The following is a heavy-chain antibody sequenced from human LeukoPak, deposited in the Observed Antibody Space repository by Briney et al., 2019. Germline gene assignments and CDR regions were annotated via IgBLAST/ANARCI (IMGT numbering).Heavy chain of an antibody. Sequence: GGSLRLSCAASGFTFSSYSMNWVRQAPGKGLEWVSSISSSSRYIYYADSVKGRFTISRDNAKNSLYLQMNSLRAEDTAVYYCARVGYSGYDWKGGYYYYYGMDVWGQGTTVTVSS. J-gene: IGHJ6*02. CDR1: GFTFSSYS. CDR2: ISSSSRYI. CDR3: ARVGYSGYDWKGGYYYYYGMDV. D-gene: IGHD5-12*01. V-gene: IGHV3-21*01.